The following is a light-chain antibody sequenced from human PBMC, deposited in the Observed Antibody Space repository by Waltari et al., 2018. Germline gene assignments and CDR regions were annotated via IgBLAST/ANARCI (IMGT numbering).Light chain of an antibody. CDR1: QSVSSY. CDR2: DAS. V-gene: IGKV3-11*01. Sequence: EIVLTQSPATLSLSPGERAPLSCRASQSVSSYLAWYQQKPGQAPRLLIYDASNRATGIPARFSGSGSGTDFTLTISSLEPEDFAVYYCQQRSNWRRTFGQGTKVEIK. J-gene: IGKJ1*01. CDR3: QQRSNWRRT.